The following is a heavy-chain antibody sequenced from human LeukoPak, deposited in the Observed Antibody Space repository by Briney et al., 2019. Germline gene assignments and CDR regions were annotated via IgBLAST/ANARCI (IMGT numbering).Heavy chain of an antibody. CDR2: ISSNGGST. Sequence: GGSLRLSCSASGFTFSSYAMHWVRQAPGKGLEYVSAISSNGGSTYYADSVKGRFTISRDNSKNTLYLQMSSLRAEDTAVYYCVKDPIPYSSGWPTFDYWGQGTLVTVSS. CDR3: VKDPIPYSSGWPTFDY. CDR1: GFTFSSYA. J-gene: IGHJ4*02. V-gene: IGHV3-64D*09. D-gene: IGHD6-19*01.